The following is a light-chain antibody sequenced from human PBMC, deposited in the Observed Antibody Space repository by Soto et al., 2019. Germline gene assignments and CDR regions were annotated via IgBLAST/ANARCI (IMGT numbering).Light chain of an antibody. V-gene: IGKV3-15*01. J-gene: IGKJ1*01. CDR1: QSVSSN. CDR3: QHYNNWPPWT. CDR2: RAS. Sequence: EIVMTQSPATLSVSPGERATLSCRASQSVSSNLAWYQQKPGQAPRLLIYRASTRATGIPARFSGSGSGTEFPLTLSSLQSEDFAVYYCQHYNNWPPWTFGQGTKVEIK.